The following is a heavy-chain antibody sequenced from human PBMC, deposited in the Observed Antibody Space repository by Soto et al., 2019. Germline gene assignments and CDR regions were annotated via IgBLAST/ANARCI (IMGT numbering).Heavy chain of an antibody. CDR3: AKDWGIAVAAH. V-gene: IGHV3-30*18. CDR1: GFTFSSTG. D-gene: IGHD6-19*01. CDR2: ISHDGGNK. J-gene: IGHJ4*01. Sequence: QVQLVESGGGVVQPGGALRLSCAASGFTFSSTGMHWVRQAPGKGLEWVAVISHDGGNKYYGDSVKGRFTISSYKSKNTLHLQMNSLRADDKAGYYCAKDWGIAVAAHWGHGTLVTVSS.